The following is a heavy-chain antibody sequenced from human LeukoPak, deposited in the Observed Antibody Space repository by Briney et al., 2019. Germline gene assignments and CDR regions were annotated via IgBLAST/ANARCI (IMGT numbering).Heavy chain of an antibody. J-gene: IGHJ5*02. V-gene: IGHV1-69*04. CDR1: GGTFSSYA. CDR2: IIPILGIA. CDR3: ARGGGTSWFDP. D-gene: IGHD2-2*01. Sequence: GASVKVSCKASGGTFSSYAISWVRQAPGQGLEWMGRIIPILGIANYAQKFQGRVTITADKSTSTAYMELSSLRSEDTAVYYCARGGGTSWFDPWGQGTLVTVSS.